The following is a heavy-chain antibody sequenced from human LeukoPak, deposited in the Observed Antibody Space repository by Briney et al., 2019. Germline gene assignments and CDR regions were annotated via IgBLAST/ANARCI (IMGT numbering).Heavy chain of an antibody. J-gene: IGHJ5*02. CDR1: GFTFSNYA. V-gene: IGHV3-30*18. CDR2: ISYDGSNE. D-gene: IGHD4-17*01. Sequence: PGGSLRLSCSASGFTFSNYAMHWVPQAPGRGREWVAIISYDGSNEYYAASVTGRLTISRDNSKNTLSLKMNSLRAEDTAVYYCAKESTVTPGNVNWFDTWGEGTLVTVSS. CDR3: AKESTVTPGNVNWFDT.